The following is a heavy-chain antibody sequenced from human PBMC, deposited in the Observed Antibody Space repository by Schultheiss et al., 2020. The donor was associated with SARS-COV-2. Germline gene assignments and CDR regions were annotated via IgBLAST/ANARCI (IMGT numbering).Heavy chain of an antibody. V-gene: IGHV4-59*01. Sequence: SETLSLTCTVFGGSISSNYWSWIRQSPGKGLEWIGYTSYSGSTTYNPSLKSRVTISVDTSKTQFSLKLTSVTAADTAVYYCAREDDSGYYVWGQGTLVTVSS. CDR1: GGSISSNY. D-gene: IGHD3-10*01. J-gene: IGHJ4*02. CDR3: AREDDSGYYV. CDR2: TSYSGST.